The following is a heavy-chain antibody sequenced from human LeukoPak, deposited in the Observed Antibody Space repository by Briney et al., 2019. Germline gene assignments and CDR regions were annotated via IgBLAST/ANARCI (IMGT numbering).Heavy chain of an antibody. CDR3: ARVGPSYYDSSGYYSDAFDI. J-gene: IGHJ3*02. CDR1: GGSISSGGYS. Sequence: SETLSLTCAVSGGSISSGGYSWSWIRQPPGKGLEWIGYIYHSGSTYYNPSLKSRVTISVDRSKNQFSLKLSSVTAADTAVYYCARVGPSYYDSSGYYSDAFDIWGQGTMVTVSS. D-gene: IGHD3-22*01. V-gene: IGHV4-30-2*01. CDR2: IYHSGST.